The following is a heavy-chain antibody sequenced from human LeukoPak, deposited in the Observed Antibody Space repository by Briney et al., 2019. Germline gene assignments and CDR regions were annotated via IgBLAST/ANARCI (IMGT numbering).Heavy chain of an antibody. CDR3: ARRVGSSSWFFDY. V-gene: IGHV5-51*01. Sequence: GESLKISCKGSGYSFTSYWIAWVRQMPGKGLEWMGIIYPGDSDTRYSPSFQGQVTISADKSISTAYLQWSSLKGSDTAMYYCARRVGSSSWFFDYWGQGTLVTVSS. CDR1: GYSFTSYW. CDR2: IYPGDSDT. J-gene: IGHJ4*02. D-gene: IGHD6-13*01.